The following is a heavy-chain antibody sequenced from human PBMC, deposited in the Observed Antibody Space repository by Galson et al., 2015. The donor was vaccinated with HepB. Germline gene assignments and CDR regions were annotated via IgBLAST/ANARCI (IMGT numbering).Heavy chain of an antibody. CDR2: IIPILGIA. CDR1: GGTFSSYA. Sequence: SVKASCKASGGTFSSYAISWVRQAPGQGLEWMGRIIPILGIANYAQKFQGRVTITADKSTSTAYMELSSLRSEDTAVYYCASTHRRGCSSTSCYRGAFDIWGQGTMVTVSS. V-gene: IGHV1-69*04. CDR3: ASTHRRGCSSTSCYRGAFDI. J-gene: IGHJ3*02. D-gene: IGHD2-2*01.